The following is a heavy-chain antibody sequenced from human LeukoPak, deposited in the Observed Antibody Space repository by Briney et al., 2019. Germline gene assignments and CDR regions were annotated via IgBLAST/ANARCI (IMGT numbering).Heavy chain of an antibody. CDR3: ARARDYYYYYMDV. CDR2: SYTSGTP. J-gene: IGHJ6*03. CDR1: GGSISRGSYF. V-gene: IGHV4-61*02. Sequence: SETLSLTCTVSGGSISRGSYFWSWIRQPAGKGLEWIGRSYTSGTPNYNPSLKSRVTMSVDTSKNQFSLKLSSVTAADTAVYYCARARDYYYYYMDVWGKGTTVTVSS.